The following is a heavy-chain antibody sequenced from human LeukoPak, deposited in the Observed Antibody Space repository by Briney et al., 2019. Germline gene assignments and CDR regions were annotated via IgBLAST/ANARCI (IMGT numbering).Heavy chain of an antibody. D-gene: IGHD2-8*01. CDR2: ISAYNGNT. Sequence: GASVKVSCKASGYTFTSYGISWVRQAPGQGLEWMGWISAYNGNTKYGQKFQGRVTLTADTSTSTVYLELTNPRSDDAAMYYCARVGGGNGFDIWGQGTTVIVSS. CDR1: GYTFTSYG. J-gene: IGHJ3*02. V-gene: IGHV1-18*01. CDR3: ARVGGGNGFDI.